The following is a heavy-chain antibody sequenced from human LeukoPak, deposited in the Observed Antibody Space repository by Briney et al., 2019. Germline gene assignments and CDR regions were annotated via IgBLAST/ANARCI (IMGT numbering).Heavy chain of an antibody. CDR1: GGSFSGYY. J-gene: IGHJ5*02. V-gene: IGHV4-34*01. D-gene: IGHD2-2*01. Sequence: PSETLSLTCAVYGGSFSGYYWSWIRQPPGKGLEWIGEINHSGSTNYNPSLKSRVTISVDTSKNQFSLKLSSVTAADTAVYYCARRQHNNWFDPWGQGTLVTVSS. CDR3: ARRQHNNWFDP. CDR2: INHSGST.